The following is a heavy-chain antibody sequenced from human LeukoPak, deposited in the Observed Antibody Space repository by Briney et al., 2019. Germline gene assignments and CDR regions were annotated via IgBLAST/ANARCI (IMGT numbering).Heavy chain of an antibody. Sequence: SETLSLTCTVSGGSISSGSYYWSWIREPAGKGLEWIGRICASGRTNYNPPLKRRVTISGDTSENQFSLRLSSVTAADTAVYYCARASYSYDISGWVPFDYWGQGTLVTVSS. CDR2: ICASGRT. CDR3: ARASYSYDISGWVPFDY. V-gene: IGHV4-61*02. J-gene: IGHJ4*02. D-gene: IGHD3-22*01. CDR1: GGSISSGSYY.